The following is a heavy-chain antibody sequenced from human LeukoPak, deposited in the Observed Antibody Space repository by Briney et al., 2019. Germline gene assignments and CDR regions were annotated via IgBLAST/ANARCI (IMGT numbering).Heavy chain of an antibody. CDR1: GYTFTSYD. CDR3: ARGLIVQVVATILDV. D-gene: IGHD5-12*01. Sequence: ASVTVSCKASGYTFTSYDINWVRQPTGQGLEWMGWMNPNSGNTGYAQKFQGRVTMTRNTSISTAYMELSSLRSEDTAVYYCARGLIVQVVATILDVWGQGTTVTVSS. V-gene: IGHV1-8*01. CDR2: MNPNSGNT. J-gene: IGHJ6*02.